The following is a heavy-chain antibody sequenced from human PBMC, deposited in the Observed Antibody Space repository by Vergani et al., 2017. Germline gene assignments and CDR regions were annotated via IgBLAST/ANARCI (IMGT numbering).Heavy chain of an antibody. CDR1: GYTFTGYY. V-gene: IGHV1-2*02. D-gene: IGHD3-3*01. J-gene: IGHJ5*02. Sequence: QVQLVQSGAEVKKPGASVKVSCKASGYTFTGYYMHWVRQAPGQGLEWMAWINPNSGGTNYAQKFQGRVTMTRDTSISTAYMELSRLRSDDTAVYYCAGTRRYYDFWSGYYWFDPWGQGTLVTVSS. CDR2: INPNSGGT. CDR3: AGTRRYYDFWSGYYWFDP.